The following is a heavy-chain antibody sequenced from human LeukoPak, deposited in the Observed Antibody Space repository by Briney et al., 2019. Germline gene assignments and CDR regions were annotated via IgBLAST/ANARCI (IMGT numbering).Heavy chain of an antibody. D-gene: IGHD2-2*01. Sequence: GGSLRLSCVASGFTFSNYWMSWVRQAPGKGLEWVANIKQDGSEKYSVDSVKGRFTISRDNAKNSLYLQMNSLRAEDTAVYYCARMGYCSSTSCPPLTRMDVWGQGTTVTVSS. CDR1: GFTFSNYW. J-gene: IGHJ6*02. V-gene: IGHV3-7*01. CDR2: IKQDGSEK. CDR3: ARMGYCSSTSCPPLTRMDV.